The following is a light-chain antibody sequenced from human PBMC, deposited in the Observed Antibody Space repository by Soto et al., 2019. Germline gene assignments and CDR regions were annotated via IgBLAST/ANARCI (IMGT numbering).Light chain of an antibody. CDR1: QTISSW. CDR2: NAS. V-gene: IGKV1-5*03. Sequence: DIQMTQSPSTLSGSVGDRVTITCRASQTISSWLAWYQQKPGKAPKLLIYNASTLKSGVPSRFSGIGSGTEFTLTINFLQSEDFAVYDCQQYNNWPLTFGEGTKVDIK. CDR3: QQYNNWPLT. J-gene: IGKJ4*01.